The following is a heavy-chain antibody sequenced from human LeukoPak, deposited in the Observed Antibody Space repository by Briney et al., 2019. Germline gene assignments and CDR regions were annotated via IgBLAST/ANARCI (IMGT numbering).Heavy chain of an antibody. J-gene: IGHJ4*02. D-gene: IGHD2-15*01. CDR1: GGSFSCYY. CDR3: ARGFFGKAAPLDY. Sequence: SETLSLTCAVYGGSFSCYYWSWIRQPPGKGLEWIGEINHSGSTNYNPSLKSRVTISVDTSKNQFSLKLSSVTAADTAVYYCARGFFGKAAPLDYWGQGTLVTVSS. V-gene: IGHV4-34*01. CDR2: INHSGST.